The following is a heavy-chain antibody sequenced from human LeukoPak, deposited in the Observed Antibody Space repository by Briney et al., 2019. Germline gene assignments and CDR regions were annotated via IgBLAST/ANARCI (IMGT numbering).Heavy chain of an antibody. J-gene: IGHJ4*02. CDR1: GFTFHDHT. CDR3: TKDAAYSSSWFGYFDY. Sequence: GGSLRLSCAASGFTFHDHTMHWVRQGPVKHLEWVALITWDGDVTHYADSVKGRFTISRDNGKNSLFLQMNSVTTEDTALYYCTKDAAYSSSWFGYFDYWGQGTLVTVSS. D-gene: IGHD6-13*01. V-gene: IGHV3-43*01. CDR2: ITWDGDVT.